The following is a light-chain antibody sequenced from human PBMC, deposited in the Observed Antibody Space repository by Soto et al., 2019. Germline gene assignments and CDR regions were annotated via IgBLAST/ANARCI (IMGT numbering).Light chain of an antibody. V-gene: IGLV2-8*01. J-gene: IGLJ3*02. CDR1: SSDVGAYKY. Sequence: QSALTQPPSASGSPGQSVTISCTGTSSDVGAYKYVSWYQQYPGKAPELMIYEVTKRPSGVPDRFSGSKSGNTASLTVSGLQAEDEADSYCTSYVGNDIWVFGGGTEVTVL. CDR3: TSYVGNDIWV. CDR2: EVT.